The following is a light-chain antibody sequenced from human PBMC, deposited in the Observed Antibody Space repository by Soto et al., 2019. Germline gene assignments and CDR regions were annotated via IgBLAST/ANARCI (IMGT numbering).Light chain of an antibody. J-gene: IGKJ5*01. CDR3: QQYSSSPIT. CDR1: QSVSSSY. Sequence: PGERFTLSFRASQSVSSSYLTWYQQKPGQAPRLLIYGASTRATSIPARFSGGGSGTDFSLTISRLDPEDFAVYYCQQYSSSPITFGQGTRLEIK. CDR2: GAS. V-gene: IGKV3-20*01.